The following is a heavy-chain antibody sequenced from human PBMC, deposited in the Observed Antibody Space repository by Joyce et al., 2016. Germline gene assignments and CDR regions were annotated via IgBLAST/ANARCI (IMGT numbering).Heavy chain of an antibody. J-gene: IGHJ6*02. V-gene: IGHV3-21*01. CDR1: GSTFSSSS. D-gene: IGHD3-16*01. Sequence: QLVESGGGVVKPGGSLRLSCEASGSTFSSSSMSWFRQAPGKGLEWDAAIGGTSYYIFHAETVRGRFTVSRDNAKKTLYLQMNSLRAEDSAVFYCARGGISYYYAMDVWGQGTTVTVSS. CDR2: IGGTSYYI. CDR3: ARGGISYYYAMDV.